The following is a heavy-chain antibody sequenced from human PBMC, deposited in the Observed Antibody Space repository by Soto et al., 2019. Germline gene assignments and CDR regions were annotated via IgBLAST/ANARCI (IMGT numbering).Heavy chain of an antibody. CDR1: GFTFSSYG. J-gene: IGHJ6*02. Sequence: GGSLRLSCAASGFTFSSYGMHWVRQAPGKGLEWVAVISYDGSNKYYADSVKGRFTISRDNSKNTLYLQMNSLRAEDTAVYYCAKERGVSRYDFWSGYLSIYYGMDVWGQGTTVTVSS. D-gene: IGHD3-3*01. CDR3: AKERGVSRYDFWSGYLSIYYGMDV. CDR2: ISYDGSNK. V-gene: IGHV3-30*18.